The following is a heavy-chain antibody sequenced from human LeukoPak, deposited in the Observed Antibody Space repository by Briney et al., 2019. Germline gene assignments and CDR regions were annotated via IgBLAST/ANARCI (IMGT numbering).Heavy chain of an antibody. J-gene: IGHJ4*02. CDR2: LFTGGNA. CDR1: GDSMNGYY. CDR3: ARGLRWDSGNDWGPEH. V-gene: IGHV4-4*07. D-gene: IGHD5-12*01. Sequence: SETLSLTCSVSGDSMNGYYWIWIRQTARKGLEWIGRLFTGGNAECNPSLKSRVTMSVETSKSQFSLKLTSVTAADTAIYYCARGLRWDSGNDWGPEHWGQGVLVTVSS.